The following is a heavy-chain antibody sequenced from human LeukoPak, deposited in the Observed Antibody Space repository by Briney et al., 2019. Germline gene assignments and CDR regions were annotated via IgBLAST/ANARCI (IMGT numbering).Heavy chain of an antibody. D-gene: IGHD6-6*01. Sequence: GESLKISCKGSGYSFTSYWIVWVRQMPGKGLEWMGIIYPGDSDTRYNPSFQGQVTISADKSISTAYLQWSSLRASDSAMYYRARLPGSSSPVGYFGLWGRGTLVTVSS. CDR2: IYPGDSDT. CDR3: ARLPGSSSPVGYFGL. J-gene: IGHJ2*01. CDR1: GYSFTSYW. V-gene: IGHV5-51*01.